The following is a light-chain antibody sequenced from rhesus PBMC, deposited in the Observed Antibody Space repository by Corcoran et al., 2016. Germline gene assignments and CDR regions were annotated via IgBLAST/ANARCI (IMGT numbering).Light chain of an antibody. V-gene: IGKV1-69*01. CDR2: RAS. CDR1: QGISNW. J-gene: IGKJ2*01. CDR3: QQHDNSPYS. Sequence: DIQMTQSPSSLSASVGVRVTITCRASQGISNWLAWYQQKPGKAPKLLIYRASNWETGVPSRFSGSGSRTDFTLSIRSLQPEDIATYYCQQHDNSPYSFGQGTKVEIK.